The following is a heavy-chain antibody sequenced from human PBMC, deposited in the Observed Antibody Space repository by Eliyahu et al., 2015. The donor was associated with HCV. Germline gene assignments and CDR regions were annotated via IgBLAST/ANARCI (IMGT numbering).Heavy chain of an antibody. V-gene: IGHV3-33*01. D-gene: IGHD3-9*01. Sequence: QVHLVESGGGVVQPGXSLRLXXGASGXTFRNXGMHWVRQAPGKGLEGLAVIWYDGSNKYYADSVKGRFTISRDNSKNTLYLQMNSLRVEDTAVYYCARGAFDDNAFDVWGQGTMVTVSS. CDR2: IWYDGSNK. CDR1: GXTFRNXG. J-gene: IGHJ3*01. CDR3: ARGAFDDNAFDV.